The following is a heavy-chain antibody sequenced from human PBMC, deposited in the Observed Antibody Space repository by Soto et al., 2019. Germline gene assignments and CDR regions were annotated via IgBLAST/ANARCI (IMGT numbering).Heavy chain of an antibody. CDR1: GGSISIYY. V-gene: IGHV4-59*08. CDR2: IYYSGST. Sequence: PSETLSLTCTVSGGSISIYYWSGIWQPPGKGLEWIGYIYYSGSTNYNPSLKSRVTISVDTSKNQFSLKLSSVTAADTAVYYCASLMNPLLEWLLVFDYWGQGTLVTVSS. CDR3: ASLMNPLLEWLLVFDY. D-gene: IGHD3-3*01. J-gene: IGHJ4*02.